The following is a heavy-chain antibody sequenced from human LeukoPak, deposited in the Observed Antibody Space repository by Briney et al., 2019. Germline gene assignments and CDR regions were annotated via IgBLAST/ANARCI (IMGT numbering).Heavy chain of an antibody. Sequence: PGGSLRLSCAASGFTFSSYEMNWVRQAPGKGLEWISYISSSGTSMYYADSVEGRLTISRDNAKNSLYLQLNSLRAEDTAVYYCARRIAAAGQTFDYWGLGTLVTVSS. CDR3: ARRIAAAGQTFDY. CDR2: ISSSGTSM. CDR1: GFTFSSYE. J-gene: IGHJ4*02. V-gene: IGHV3-48*03. D-gene: IGHD6-13*01.